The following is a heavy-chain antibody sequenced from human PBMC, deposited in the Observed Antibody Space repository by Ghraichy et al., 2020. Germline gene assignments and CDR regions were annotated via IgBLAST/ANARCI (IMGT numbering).Heavy chain of an antibody. CDR3: ARSRLIVVGVNWFDP. Sequence: GGSLRLSCAASGFTFSSYWMHWVRQAPGKGLVWVSRINSDGSSTSYADSVKGRFTISRDNAKNTLYLQMNSLRAEDTAVYYCARSRLIVVGVNWFDPWGQGTLVTVSS. CDR1: GFTFSSYW. V-gene: IGHV3-74*01. J-gene: IGHJ5*02. CDR2: INSDGSST. D-gene: IGHD3-22*01.